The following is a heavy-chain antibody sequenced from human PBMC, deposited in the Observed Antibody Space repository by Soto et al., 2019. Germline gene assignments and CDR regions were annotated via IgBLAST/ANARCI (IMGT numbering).Heavy chain of an antibody. D-gene: IGHD3-22*01. J-gene: IGHJ6*02. CDR1: GFTFSSYS. CDR3: ARDFVVVVPFDYYYYGMDV. Sequence: EVQLVESGGGLVQPGGSLRLSCAASGFTFSSYSMNWVRQAPGKWLEWVSYISSSSSTIYYADSLKGRFTISRDNAKNTLNLQMNSLRDEDTAVYYCARDFVVVVPFDYYYYGMDVWGQGTTVTVSS. V-gene: IGHV3-48*02. CDR2: ISSSSSTI.